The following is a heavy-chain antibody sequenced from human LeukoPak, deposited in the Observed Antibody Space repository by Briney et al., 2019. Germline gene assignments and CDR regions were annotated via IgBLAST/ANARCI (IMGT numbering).Heavy chain of an antibody. D-gene: IGHD4-17*01. CDR1: GFSFSSTY. J-gene: IGHJ4*02. CDR2: IYRDGST. Sequence: GGSLRLSCAASGFSFSSTYMNWVRQAPGKGLEWVSIIYRDGSTYYADYVRGRFTISRDNSKNTLYLQMNSLRVEDTAVYYCARDSGDGDYEPLDYWGQGTLVTVSS. V-gene: IGHV3-53*01. CDR3: ARDSGDGDYEPLDY.